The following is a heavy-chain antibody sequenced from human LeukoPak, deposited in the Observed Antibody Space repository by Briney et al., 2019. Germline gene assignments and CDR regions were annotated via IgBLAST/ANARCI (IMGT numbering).Heavy chain of an antibody. V-gene: IGHV4-59*01. CDR2: IYYSGSA. D-gene: IGHD6-25*01. CDR3: ARAGGVKTAALDLDY. Sequence: SETLSLTCSVSGGSISDYSWSWIRQPPGKGLEWIGNIYYSGSANHNPSLKSRVTISRDTSKNQFSLKLTSVTTADTAVYYCARAGGVKTAALDLDYWGQGTLVTVSS. J-gene: IGHJ4*02. CDR1: GGSISDYS.